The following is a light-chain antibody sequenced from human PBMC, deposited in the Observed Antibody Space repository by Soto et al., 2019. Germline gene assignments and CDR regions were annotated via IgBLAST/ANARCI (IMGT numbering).Light chain of an antibody. V-gene: IGLV2-14*01. CDR2: DVS. CDR1: SSDVGGYNY. Sequence: QSVLTQPASVSGSPGQSITISCTGTSSDVGGYNYVSWYQQHPGKAPKLIIYDVSNQPSGVSNRFSGSKSGNTASLTISGLQAEDEADYYCSSYTSSGTLVVFGGGTKLTVL. CDR3: SSYTSSGTLVV. J-gene: IGLJ2*01.